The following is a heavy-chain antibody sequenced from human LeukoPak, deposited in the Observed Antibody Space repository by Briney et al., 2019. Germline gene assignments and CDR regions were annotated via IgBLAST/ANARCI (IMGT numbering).Heavy chain of an antibody. J-gene: IGHJ4*02. D-gene: IGHD2-21*02. CDR2: FDPEDGET. CDR1: GYTLTELS. Sequence: ASVKVSCKVSGYTLTELSMHWVRQAPGKGLEWMGGFDPEDGETIYAQKFQGRVTMTEDTSTDTAYMELSSLRSEDTAVYYCAANGYCGTDCSYYFDYWGQGTLVTVSS. CDR3: AANGYCGTDCSYYFDY. V-gene: IGHV1-24*01.